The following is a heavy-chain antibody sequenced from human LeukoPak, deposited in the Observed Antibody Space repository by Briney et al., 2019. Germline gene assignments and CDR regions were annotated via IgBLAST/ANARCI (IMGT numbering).Heavy chain of an antibody. CDR1: GVSFNDYY. Sequence: SETLSLTCAVSGVSFNDYYWSWVRQTPGKGREWIGEINHSGYTNDSPSRKSRVTLSIDTSRKQFSLNVRSVTVADTGIYYCTRMTTGHDYWGQGTLVTVSS. D-gene: IGHD4-17*01. CDR2: INHSGYT. CDR3: TRMTTGHDY. J-gene: IGHJ4*02. V-gene: IGHV4-34*01.